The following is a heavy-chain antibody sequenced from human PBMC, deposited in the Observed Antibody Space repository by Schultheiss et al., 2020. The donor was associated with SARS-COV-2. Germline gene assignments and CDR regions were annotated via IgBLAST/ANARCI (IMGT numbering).Heavy chain of an antibody. J-gene: IGHJ4*02. V-gene: IGHV3-23*01. CDR2: ISGSGGST. CDR3: ATHYYDSSGLYFDY. Sequence: GGSLRLSCAASGFTFSSYDMHWVRQATGKGLEWVSAISGSGGSTYYADSVKGRFTISRDNSKNTLYLQMNSLRAEDTAVYYCATHYYDSSGLYFDYWGQGTLVTVAS. D-gene: IGHD3-22*01. CDR1: GFTFSSYD.